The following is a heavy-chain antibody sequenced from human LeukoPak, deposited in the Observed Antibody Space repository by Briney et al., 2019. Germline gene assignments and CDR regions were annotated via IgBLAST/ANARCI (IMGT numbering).Heavy chain of an antibody. D-gene: IGHD3-9*01. CDR1: GFTFSSYS. V-gene: IGHV3-21*04. Sequence: GGSLRLSCAASGFTFSSYSMNWVRQAPGKGLEWVSSISSSSSYIYYADSAEGRFTISRDNAKNSVYLQMNSLRAEDTAVYYCAREVIIFPDYYYYGLDVWGQGTTVTVSS. J-gene: IGHJ6*02. CDR3: AREVIIFPDYYYYGLDV. CDR2: ISSSSSYI.